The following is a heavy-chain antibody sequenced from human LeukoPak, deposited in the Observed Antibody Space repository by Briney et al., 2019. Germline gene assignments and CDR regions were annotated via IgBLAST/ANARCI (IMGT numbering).Heavy chain of an antibody. CDR1: GFTFSSYA. J-gene: IGHJ5*02. V-gene: IGHV3-23*01. CDR2: ISGSGIST. D-gene: IGHD6-13*01. CDR3: AKALSSSWYPFDP. Sequence: GGSLRLSCGASGFTFSSYAMSWVRQAPGKGLEWVSGISGSGISTYYADSVKGRFTISRDNSKKTLSLQMNSLRAEDTAVYYCAKALSSSWYPFDPWGQGTLVTVSS.